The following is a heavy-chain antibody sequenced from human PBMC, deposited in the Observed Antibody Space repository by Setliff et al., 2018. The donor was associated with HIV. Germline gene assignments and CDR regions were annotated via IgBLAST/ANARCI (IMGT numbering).Heavy chain of an antibody. CDR3: ARGAWYTSGWHSSRYLDV. CDR2: MNPKSGNT. V-gene: IGHV1-8*02. J-gene: IGHJ6*03. D-gene: IGHD6-25*01. CDR1: GYTFTNSD. Sequence: ASVKVSCKASGYTFTNSDINWARQATGQGLEWMGWMNPKSGNTGYAQRFQGRVTMTRDTSGSTAYMELSSLRSEDTAVYYCARGAWYTSGWHSSRYLDVWGKGTTVTVSS.